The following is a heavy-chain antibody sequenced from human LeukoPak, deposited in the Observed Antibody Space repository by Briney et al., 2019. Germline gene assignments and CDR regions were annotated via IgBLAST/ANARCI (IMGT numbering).Heavy chain of an antibody. V-gene: IGHV3-23*01. CDR3: AKVGLERHQFDY. Sequence: GGSLRLSCAASGFTFSSYAMSWVRQAPGKGLEWVSAISGSGGSTYYADSVKGRFTISRDNSKNTLYLQMNSLRAEDTVVYYCAKVGLERHQFDYWGQGTLVTVSS. CDR1: GFTFSSYA. J-gene: IGHJ4*02. D-gene: IGHD1-1*01. CDR2: ISGSGGST.